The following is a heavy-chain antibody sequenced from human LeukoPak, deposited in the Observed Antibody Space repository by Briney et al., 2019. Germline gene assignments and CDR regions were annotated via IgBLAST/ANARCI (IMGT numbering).Heavy chain of an antibody. CDR1: GFTFDDYG. CDR2: ITWSGGST. Sequence: GGSVRLSCKASGFTFDDYGMSWVRQAPGKGLEWVSDITWSGGSTGYADSVKGRFTISRDSARDTLYLQMSSLRAEDTAVYYCARGGYGHNMDVWGEGTTVSVSS. V-gene: IGHV3-20*04. J-gene: IGHJ6*03. D-gene: IGHD3-10*01. CDR3: ARGGYGHNMDV.